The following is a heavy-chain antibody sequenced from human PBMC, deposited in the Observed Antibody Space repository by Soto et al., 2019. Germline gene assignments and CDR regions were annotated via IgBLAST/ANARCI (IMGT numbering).Heavy chain of an antibody. Sequence: DVHLVESGGGLVQPGQSLRLSCEVSGFTFSMYSMSWVRQAPGKGLEWVAKIPQEGGDGNYLDSVKGRFFISRDNAKNSLYLQMNSLRGEDTAIYYCARDHLILPAHDFFYGSDVWGKGATVTVSS. V-gene: IGHV3-7*03. CDR2: IPQEGGDG. CDR1: GFTFSMYS. J-gene: IGHJ6*04. D-gene: IGHD2-15*01. CDR3: ARDHLILPAHDFFYGSDV.